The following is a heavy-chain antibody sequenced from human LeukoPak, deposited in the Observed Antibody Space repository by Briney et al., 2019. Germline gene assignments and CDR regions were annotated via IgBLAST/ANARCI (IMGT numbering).Heavy chain of an antibody. CDR2: ISSSSSYI. Sequence: GGSLRLSCAASGFTFSGYSMNWVRQAPGKGLEWVSSISSSSSYIYYGDSVKGRFTISRDNARNSLFLQMNSLRAEDTAVYHCARDRGSGWFDYWGQGTLVTVSS. CDR1: GFTFSGYS. V-gene: IGHV3-21*01. J-gene: IGHJ4*02. CDR3: ARDRGSGWFDY. D-gene: IGHD6-19*01.